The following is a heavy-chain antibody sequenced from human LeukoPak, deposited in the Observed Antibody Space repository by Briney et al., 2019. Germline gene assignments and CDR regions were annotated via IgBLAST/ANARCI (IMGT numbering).Heavy chain of an antibody. CDR1: GFTFSSYG. J-gene: IGHJ5*02. D-gene: IGHD4-17*01. V-gene: IGHV3-23*01. CDR2: ISGSGGST. Sequence: GGSLRLSCAASGFTFSSYGMSWVRQAPGKGLEWVSAISGSGGSTYYADSVKGRFTISRDNSKNTLYLQMNSLRAEDTAVYYCAKDLFSPYWDGDHNWFDPWGQGTLVTVSS. CDR3: AKDLFSPYWDGDHNWFDP.